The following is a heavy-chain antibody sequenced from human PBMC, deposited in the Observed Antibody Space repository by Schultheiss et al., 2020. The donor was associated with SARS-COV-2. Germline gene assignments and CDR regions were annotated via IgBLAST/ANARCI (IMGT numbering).Heavy chain of an antibody. CDR1: GFTFSSYS. V-gene: IGHV3-48*01. D-gene: IGHD6-6*01. J-gene: IGHJ6*02. CDR2: ISSSSSTI. Sequence: GESLKISCAASGFTFSSYSMNWVRQAPGKGLEWVSYISSSSSTIYYADSVKGRFTISRDNSKNTLYLQMNSLRAEDTAVYYCARGVRGAARNYYYYGMDVWGQGTTVTVSS. CDR3: ARGVRGAARNYYYYGMDV.